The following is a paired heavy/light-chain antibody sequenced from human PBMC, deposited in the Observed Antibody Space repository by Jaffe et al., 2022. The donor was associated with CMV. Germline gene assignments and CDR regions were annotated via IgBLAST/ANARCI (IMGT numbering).Heavy chain of an antibody. CDR3: SRGRDY. J-gene: IGHJ4*02. CDR2: INPSSGGT. CDR1: GYSFTAYY. Sequence: QVQLVQSGAEVKKPGASVKVSCKASGYSFTAYYVHWVRQAPGQGLEWMGSINPSSGGTDYAQKFQGRVTMTRDTSISTAYMELSRLRSDDTAMYYCSRGRDYWGLGTLVTVSS. V-gene: IGHV1-2*02.
Light chain of an antibody. J-gene: IGKJ1*01. CDR1: QGIRND. CDR2: GAS. Sequence: AIQMTQSPSSLSASVGDRVTITCRASQGIRNDLGWYQQKPGKAPKLLIYGASSLQSGVPSRFSGSGSGTDFTLTISSLQPEDFATYYCLQDYNYRWTFGQGTKVEIK. V-gene: IGKV1-6*01. CDR3: LQDYNYRWT.